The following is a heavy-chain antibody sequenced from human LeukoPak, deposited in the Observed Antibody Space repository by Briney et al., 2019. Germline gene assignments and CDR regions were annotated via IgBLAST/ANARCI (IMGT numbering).Heavy chain of an antibody. CDR1: GGSISSYY. J-gene: IGHJ4*02. Sequence: SETLSLTCTVSGGSISSYYWGWVRQPPGKGLEWIGYIYYSGSTNYNPSLKSRVTISVDTSKNHFSLKLSSVTAADTAVYYCARDQLGWADYWGQGTLVTVSS. V-gene: IGHV4-59*01. CDR3: ARDQLGWADY. D-gene: IGHD7-27*01. CDR2: IYYSGST.